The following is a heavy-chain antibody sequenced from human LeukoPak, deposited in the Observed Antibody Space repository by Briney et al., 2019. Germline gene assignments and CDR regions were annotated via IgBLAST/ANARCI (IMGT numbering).Heavy chain of an antibody. Sequence: GGSLRLSCAASGFTFDDYAMHWVRQAPGKGLEWVSGISWNSGSIGYADSVKGRFTISRDNAKNSLYLQMNSLRAEDTALYYCAKGIDYGDYAVDYWGQGTLVTVSS. J-gene: IGHJ4*02. CDR2: ISWNSGSI. CDR1: GFTFDDYA. V-gene: IGHV3-9*01. D-gene: IGHD4-17*01. CDR3: AKGIDYGDYAVDY.